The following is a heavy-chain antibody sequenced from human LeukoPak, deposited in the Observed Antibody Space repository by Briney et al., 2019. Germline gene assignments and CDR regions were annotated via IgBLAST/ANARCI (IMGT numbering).Heavy chain of an antibody. D-gene: IGHD1-26*01. CDR1: GGSISSGGYY. CDR2: IYYSGST. J-gene: IGHJ4*02. Sequence: SQTLSLTCTVSGGSISSGGYYWSWIRQHPGKGLEWIGYIYYSGSTYYNPPLKSRVTISVDTSKNQFSLKLSSVTAADTAVYYCARAQRGSYTFDYWGQGTLVTVSS. V-gene: IGHV4-31*03. CDR3: ARAQRGSYTFDY.